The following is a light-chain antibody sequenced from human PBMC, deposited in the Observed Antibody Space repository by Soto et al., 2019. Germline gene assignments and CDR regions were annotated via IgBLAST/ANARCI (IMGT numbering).Light chain of an antibody. CDR2: RDS. CDR3: QVWDSSTARV. Sequence: SYELTQPLSVSVALGQTARITCGGNNIGSKNLHWYQQKPGQAPVVFIYRDSNRPSGIPERFSGSNSGNTATLTISRAQAGDEADYYCQVWDSSTARVFGGGTKLTVL. V-gene: IGLV3-9*01. CDR1: NIGSKN. J-gene: IGLJ3*02.